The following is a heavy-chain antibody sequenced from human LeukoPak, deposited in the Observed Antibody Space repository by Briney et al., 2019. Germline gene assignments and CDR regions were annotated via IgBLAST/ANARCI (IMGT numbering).Heavy chain of an antibody. Sequence: KPGGSLRLSCAASGFTFSSYSMNWVRQAPGKGLEWVSSISSSSSYIYYADSVKGRFTISRDNAKNSLYLQMNSLRAEDTAVYYCARDIVAGGWYFDYWGQGTLVTVSS. CDR2: ISSSSSYI. CDR3: ARDIVAGGWYFDY. CDR1: GFTFSSYS. D-gene: IGHD6-19*01. J-gene: IGHJ4*02. V-gene: IGHV3-21*01.